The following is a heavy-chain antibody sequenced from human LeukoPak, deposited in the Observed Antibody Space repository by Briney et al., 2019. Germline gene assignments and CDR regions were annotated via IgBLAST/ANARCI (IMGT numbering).Heavy chain of an antibody. CDR2: IIGSGGST. J-gene: IGHJ4*02. D-gene: IGHD4-11*01. CDR1: GFTFSSYA. CDR3: ATDDYSNSVSMMDLDY. V-gene: IGHV3-23*01. Sequence: TGGSLRLSCAASGFTFSSYAMSWVRQAPGKGLEWVSAIIGSGGSTYYADSVRGRFTISRDNSKNTLYLQMNSLRAEDTAVYYCATDDYSNSVSMMDLDYWGQGTLVTVSS.